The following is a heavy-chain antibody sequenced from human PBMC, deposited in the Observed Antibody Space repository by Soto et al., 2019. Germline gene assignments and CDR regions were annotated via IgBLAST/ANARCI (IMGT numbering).Heavy chain of an antibody. V-gene: IGHV4-59*08. D-gene: IGHD2-2*01. J-gene: IGHJ5*02. CDR3: ARQSCSSTSCYSWVSWFDP. CDR2: IYYSGST. CDR1: GGSISSYY. Sequence: QVQLQESGPGLVKPSETLSLTCTVSGGSISSYYWSWIRQPPGKGLEWIGHIYYSGSTNYNPSLQSRVSISVDTSKTQFSLKLSSVTAADTAVYYCARQSCSSTSCYSWVSWFDPWGQGTLVTVSS.